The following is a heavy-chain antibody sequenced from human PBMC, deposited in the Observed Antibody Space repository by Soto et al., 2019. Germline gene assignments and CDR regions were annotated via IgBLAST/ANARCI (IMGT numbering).Heavy chain of an antibody. CDR1: GGSFSGYY. J-gene: IGHJ6*02. CDR2: INHSGST. Sequence: SATLSLTCAVYGGSFSGYYWSWIRQPPGKGLEWIGEINHSGSTNYNPSLKSRVTISVDTSKNQFSLKLSSVTAADTAVYYCARFGRTTVLPYYYGMEVWGQGTTVTVS. CDR3: ARFGRTTVLPYYYGMEV. V-gene: IGHV4-34*01. D-gene: IGHD4-17*01.